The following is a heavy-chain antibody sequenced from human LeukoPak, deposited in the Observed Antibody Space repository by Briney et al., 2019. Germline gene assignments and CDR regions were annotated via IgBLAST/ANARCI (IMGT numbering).Heavy chain of an antibody. CDR2: IYYSGST. CDR1: GGSISTTSYY. V-gene: IGHV4-39*02. D-gene: IGHD5-24*01. Sequence: PETLSLTCTVSGGSISTTSYYWGWIRQPPGKGLEWIGSIYYSGSTYYNPSLKSRVTISVDTSNNHFSLKLTSVTAADTAVYYCARLYSNNYAYYWGQGTLVTVSS. CDR3: ARLYSNNYAYY. J-gene: IGHJ4*02.